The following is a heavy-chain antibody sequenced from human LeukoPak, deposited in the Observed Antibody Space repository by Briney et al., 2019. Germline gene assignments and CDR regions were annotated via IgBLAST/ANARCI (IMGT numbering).Heavy chain of an antibody. D-gene: IGHD3-9*01. Sequence: PGGSLRLSCAASGFTFSSYGMHWVRQAPGKGLEWVAVISYDGSNKYYADSVKGRFTISRDNSKNTLYLQMNSLRAEDTAVYYCAKDLVSVVEVLRYFDWLLFNYMDVWGKGTTVTVSS. V-gene: IGHV3-30*18. CDR2: ISYDGSNK. CDR1: GFTFSSYG. J-gene: IGHJ6*03. CDR3: AKDLVSVVEVLRYFDWLLFNYMDV.